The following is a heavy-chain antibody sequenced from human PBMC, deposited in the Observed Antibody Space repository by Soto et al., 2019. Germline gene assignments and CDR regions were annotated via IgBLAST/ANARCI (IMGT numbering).Heavy chain of an antibody. V-gene: IGHV4-4*02. CDR1: GDSISSADW. D-gene: IGHD2-2*01. CDR3: ATKYPLVPN. J-gene: IGHJ4*02. Sequence: SETLSLTCVVSGDSISSADWGTWVRQSPGRGLEWIGEIHHRGTTNYNSSLKSRVTISIDMSRNQFSLNLTSVTAADTAIYYCATKYPLVPNWGQGTLVT. CDR2: IHHRGTT.